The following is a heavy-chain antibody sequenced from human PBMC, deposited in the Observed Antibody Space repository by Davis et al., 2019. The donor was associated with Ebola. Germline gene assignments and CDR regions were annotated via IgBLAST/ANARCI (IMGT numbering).Heavy chain of an antibody. J-gene: IGHJ4*02. V-gene: IGHV1-2*04. CDR3: ARITLAGYYFDY. CDR1: GGTFSSYA. D-gene: IGHD1-14*01. CDR2: INPNSGGT. Sequence: ASVKVSCKASGGTFSSYAISWVRQAPGQGLEWMGWINPNSGGTNYAQKFQGWVTMTRDTSISTAYMELSRLRSDDTAVYYCARITLAGYYFDYWGQGTLVTVSS.